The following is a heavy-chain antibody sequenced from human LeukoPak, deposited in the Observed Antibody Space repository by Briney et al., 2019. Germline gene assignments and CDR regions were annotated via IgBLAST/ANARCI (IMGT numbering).Heavy chain of an antibody. Sequence: GGSLRLSCAASGFTFSSYSMNWVRQAPGKGLEWVSSISSSSSYIYYADSVKGRFTISRDNAKNSLYLQMNSLRAADTAVYYCARRVLWFGEPYDYWGQGTLVTVSS. V-gene: IGHV3-21*01. CDR3: ARRVLWFGEPYDY. J-gene: IGHJ4*02. CDR1: GFTFSSYS. CDR2: ISSSSSYI. D-gene: IGHD3-10*01.